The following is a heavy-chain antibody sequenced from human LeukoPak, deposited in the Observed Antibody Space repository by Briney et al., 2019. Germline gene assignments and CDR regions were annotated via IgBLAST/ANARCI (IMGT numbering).Heavy chain of an antibody. D-gene: IGHD1-26*01. Sequence: SETLSLTCTVSGGSISSYYWSWIRQPPGKGLEWIGYIYYSGSTNYNPSLKRRVTISVDKSKNQFSLKLSSVTAADTAVYYCARGRATADYWGQGTLVTVSS. CDR3: ARGRATADY. J-gene: IGHJ4*02. CDR1: GGSISSYY. CDR2: IYYSGST. V-gene: IGHV4-59*01.